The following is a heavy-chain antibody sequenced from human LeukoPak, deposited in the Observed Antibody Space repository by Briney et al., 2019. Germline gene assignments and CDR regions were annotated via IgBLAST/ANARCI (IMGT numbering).Heavy chain of an antibody. V-gene: IGHV1-46*01. D-gene: IGHD1-26*01. J-gene: IGHJ6*03. CDR3: ARVNSPRGAHYYYYYMDV. CDR1: GYTFTSYY. Sequence: GASVKVSCKASGYTFTSYYMHWVRQAPGQGLEWMGIINPSGGSTSYAQKFQGRVTMTRDTSTSTVYMELSSLRSEDTAVYYCARVNSPRGAHYYYYYMDVWGKGSTVTVSS. CDR2: INPSGGST.